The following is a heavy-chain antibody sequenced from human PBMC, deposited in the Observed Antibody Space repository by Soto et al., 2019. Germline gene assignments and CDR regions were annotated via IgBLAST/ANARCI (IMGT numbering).Heavy chain of an antibody. J-gene: IGHJ4*02. CDR2: ISGSGGST. V-gene: IGHV3-23*01. Sequence: PGGSLRLSCAASGFTFSSYAMSWVRQAPGKGLEWVSAISGSGGSTYYADSVKGRFTISRENSKNTLYLQMNSLRAVDTSVYFCAVDSYDSSGYYYSSPGYWGQGTLVTVSS. CDR3: AVDSYDSSGYYYSSPGY. CDR1: GFTFSSYA. D-gene: IGHD3-22*01.